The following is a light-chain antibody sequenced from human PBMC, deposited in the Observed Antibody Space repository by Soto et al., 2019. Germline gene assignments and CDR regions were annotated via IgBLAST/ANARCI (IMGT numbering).Light chain of an antibody. V-gene: IGLV1-44*01. J-gene: IGLJ1*01. CDR1: ASNIGRDP. Sequence: QSVLTQPPSASGAPGQRVTISCSGSASNIGRDPVNWYQQVPGTAPKLLSYENNHRPSGVPDRFSGSKSGTSASLVISGLQSEDEAEYFCAGWDGSLKGFVFGTGTKAPS. CDR2: ENN. CDR3: AGWDGSLKGFV.